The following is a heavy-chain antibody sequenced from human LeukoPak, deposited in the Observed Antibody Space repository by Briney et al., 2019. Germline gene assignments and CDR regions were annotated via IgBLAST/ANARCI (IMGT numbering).Heavy chain of an antibody. CDR3: ARGMVYAMSYYYYYYYMDV. CDR1: GGSISSSSYY. Sequence: PSKTLSLTCTVSGGSISSSSYYWGWIRQPPGKGLEWIGSIYYSGSTYYNPSLKSRVTISVDTSKNQFSLKLSSVTAADTAVYYCARGMVYAMSYYYYYYYMDVWGKGTTVTVSS. V-gene: IGHV4-39*07. CDR2: IYYSGST. D-gene: IGHD2-8*01. J-gene: IGHJ6*03.